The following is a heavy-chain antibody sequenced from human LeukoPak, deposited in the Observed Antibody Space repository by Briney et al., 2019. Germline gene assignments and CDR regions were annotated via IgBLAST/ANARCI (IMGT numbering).Heavy chain of an antibody. CDR1: GYIFTNYA. CDR2: INTNTGKP. Sequence: ASVKVSCKASGYIFTNYAINWVRQAPGQGLEWMGWINTNTGKPTYAQGFTGRFVFSLDTSVSTAYLQWSSLKASDTAMYYCAARRSDWSWFDPWGQGTLVTVSS. CDR3: AARRSDWSWFDP. J-gene: IGHJ5*02. D-gene: IGHD3-9*01. V-gene: IGHV7-4-1*02.